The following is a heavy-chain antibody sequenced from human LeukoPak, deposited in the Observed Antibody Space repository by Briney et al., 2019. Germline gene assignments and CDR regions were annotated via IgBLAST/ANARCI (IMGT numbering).Heavy chain of an antibody. V-gene: IGHV1-69*01. CDR2: IIPIFGTA. Sequence: SVKVSCKASGGTFSSYAISWVRQAPGQGLEWMGGIIPIFGTANYAQKFQGRVTITADESTSTAYMELSSLRSEDTAVYYCARGAYGGYRFFDSWGQGTLVTVSS. CDR3: ARGAYGGYRFFDS. CDR1: GGTFSSYA. D-gene: IGHD3-16*02. J-gene: IGHJ4*02.